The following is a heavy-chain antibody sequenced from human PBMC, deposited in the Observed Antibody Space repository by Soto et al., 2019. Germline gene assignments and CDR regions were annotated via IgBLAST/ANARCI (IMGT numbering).Heavy chain of an antibody. CDR2: ISAHNGNT. CDR1: GYTFTSYG. D-gene: IGHD1-1*01. Sequence: QVHLVQSGAEVKKPGASVKVSCKASGYTFTSYGITWVRQAPGQGLEWMGWISAHNGNTDYAQKLQGRVIVTRDTSKSTAYMELRSLRSDDTAVYYCARGRYGDYWGQGALVTVYS. CDR3: ARGRYGDY. V-gene: IGHV1-18*01. J-gene: IGHJ4*02.